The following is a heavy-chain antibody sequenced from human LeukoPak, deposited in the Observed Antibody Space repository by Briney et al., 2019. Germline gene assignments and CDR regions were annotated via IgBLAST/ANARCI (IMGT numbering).Heavy chain of an antibody. CDR3: AKDPTEYDSSGYYDY. CDR1: GVTFSSYA. CDR2: ISGSGGST. D-gene: IGHD3-22*01. V-gene: IGHV3-23*01. Sequence: GGSLRLSCAASGVTFSSYAMSWVRQAPGKGLEWVSAISGSGGSTYYADSVKGRFTISRDNSKNTLYLQMNSLRAEDTAVYYCAKDPTEYDSSGYYDYWGQGTLVTVSS. J-gene: IGHJ4*02.